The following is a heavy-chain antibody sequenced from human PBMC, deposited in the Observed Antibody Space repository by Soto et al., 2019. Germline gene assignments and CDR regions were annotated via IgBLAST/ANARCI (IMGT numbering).Heavy chain of an antibody. Sequence: QLQLQESGPGLVKPSETLSLTCIVSGGSITRNNHYWGWIRQSPGKGLEWIGSILYSGSTTYNPSLESRVPLSVATSKNQFSLKMSSVTDADTALYYCARLGSSGWYQGSYFDYWGQGTLVTVSS. V-gene: IGHV4-39*01. CDR1: GGSITRNNHY. J-gene: IGHJ4*02. CDR3: ARLGSSGWYQGSYFDY. D-gene: IGHD6-19*01. CDR2: ILYSGST.